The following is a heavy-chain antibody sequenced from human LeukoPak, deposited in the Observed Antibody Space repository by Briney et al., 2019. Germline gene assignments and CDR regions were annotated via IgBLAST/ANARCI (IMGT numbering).Heavy chain of an antibody. Sequence: NASETLSLTCNFSTDSMTYIFWSWIRQPAGKGLEWIGRIYSSGSAHYNPSLKSRVTISVDTSKNQFSLKLSSVTAADTAVYYCARGAATYSSSLGDWFDPWGQGTLVTVSS. J-gene: IGHJ5*02. CDR2: IYSSGSA. D-gene: IGHD6-13*01. V-gene: IGHV4-4*07. CDR3: ARGAATYSSSLGDWFDP. CDR1: TDSMTYIF.